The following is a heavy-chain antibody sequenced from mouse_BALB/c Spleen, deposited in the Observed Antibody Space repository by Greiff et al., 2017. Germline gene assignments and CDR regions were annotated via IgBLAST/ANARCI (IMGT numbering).Heavy chain of an antibody. CDR3: ARGEGGLRPWFAY. CDR1: GYSITSGYY. D-gene: IGHD2-4*01. Sequence: ESGPGLVKPSQSLSLTCSVTGYSITSGYYWNWIRQFPGNKLEWMGYISYDGSNNYNPSLKNRISITRDTSKNQFFLKLNSVTTEDTATYYCARGEGGLRPWFAYWGQGTLVTVSA. J-gene: IGHJ3*01. CDR2: ISYDGSN. V-gene: IGHV3-6*02.